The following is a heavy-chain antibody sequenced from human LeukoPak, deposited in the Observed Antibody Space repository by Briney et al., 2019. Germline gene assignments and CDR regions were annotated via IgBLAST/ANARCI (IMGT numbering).Heavy chain of an antibody. J-gene: IGHJ3*02. Sequence: PGGSLKLSCAASGFTFSGSAMHWVRQASGKGLEWVGRIRSKPNSYATAYAASVKGRFTISRDDSKSTAYLQMSSLKTEDTAVYYCTRTYDYGDYFAFDIWGQGTMVTVSS. D-gene: IGHD4-17*01. CDR2: IRSKPNSYAT. CDR3: TRTYDYGDYFAFDI. CDR1: GFTFSGSA. V-gene: IGHV3-73*01.